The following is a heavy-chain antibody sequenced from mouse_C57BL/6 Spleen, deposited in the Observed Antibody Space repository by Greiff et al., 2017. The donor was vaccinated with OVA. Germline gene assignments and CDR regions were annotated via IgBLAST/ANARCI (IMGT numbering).Heavy chain of an antibody. Sequence: DVHLVESGGDLVKPGGSLKLSCAASGFTFSSYGMSWVRQTPDKRLEWVATISSGGSYTYYPDSVKGRFTFARDKAKNTLYLQMSSLKSEDTAMYYCARHASTGPFDYWGQGTTLTVSS. D-gene: IGHD4-1*02. CDR3: ARHASTGPFDY. CDR1: GFTFSSYG. CDR2: ISSGGSYT. J-gene: IGHJ2*01. V-gene: IGHV5-6*01.